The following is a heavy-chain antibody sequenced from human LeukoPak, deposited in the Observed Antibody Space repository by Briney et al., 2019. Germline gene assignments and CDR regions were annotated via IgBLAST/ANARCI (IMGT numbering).Heavy chain of an antibody. Sequence: PGGSLRLSCTVSGFIFSDFSMSWVRQAPGKGLEWVSYISSSGSTIYYADSVKGRFTISRDNAKNSLYLQMNSLRAEDTAVYYCARGTNLPGGYWGQGTLVTVSS. J-gene: IGHJ4*02. CDR1: GFIFSDFS. D-gene: IGHD2-8*01. CDR2: ISSSGSTI. V-gene: IGHV3-11*04. CDR3: ARGTNLPGGY.